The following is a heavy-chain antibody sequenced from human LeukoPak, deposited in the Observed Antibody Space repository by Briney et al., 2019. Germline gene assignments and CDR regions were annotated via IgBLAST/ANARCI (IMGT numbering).Heavy chain of an antibody. CDR3: ARDKDTSYLSSFDY. V-gene: IGHV3-7*01. Sequence: PGGSLRLSCAASGFTFSSYWMSWVRQAPGKGLEWVANIKQDGSEKYYVDSVKGRFTISRDNAKNSLYLQMNSLRAEDTAVYYCARDKDTSYLSSFDYWGQGTLVTVSS. CDR2: IKQDGSEK. CDR1: GFTFSSYW. D-gene: IGHD2-2*01. J-gene: IGHJ4*02.